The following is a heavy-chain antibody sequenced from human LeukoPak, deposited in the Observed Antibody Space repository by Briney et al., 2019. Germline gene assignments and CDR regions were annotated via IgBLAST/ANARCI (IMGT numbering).Heavy chain of an antibody. D-gene: IGHD2-15*01. V-gene: IGHV1-18*01. Sequence: ASVKVSCKASGYTFTSYGISWVRQAPGQGLEWMGWISAYNGNTNYAQKFQGRVTITADESTSTAYMELSSLRSEDTAVYYCARAGQYCSGGSCYSAYYYGMDVWGQGTTVTVSS. CDR2: ISAYNGNT. CDR3: ARAGQYCSGGSCYSAYYYGMDV. J-gene: IGHJ6*02. CDR1: GYTFTSYG.